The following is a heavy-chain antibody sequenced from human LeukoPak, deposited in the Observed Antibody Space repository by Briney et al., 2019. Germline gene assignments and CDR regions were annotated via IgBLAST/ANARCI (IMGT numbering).Heavy chain of an antibody. V-gene: IGHV3-48*01. CDR1: GFPLSSYS. CDR2: ISPSSGNI. Sequence: GGSLRLSCVASGFPLSSYSINWIRQAPGKGLEWVSYISPSSGNIYYLDSVQGRFTVSRDNDRNSLFLQIDSPTAEDTAVYFCVRVKGTYFDYWGQGALVTVSP. D-gene: IGHD1-1*01. J-gene: IGHJ4*02. CDR3: VRVKGTYFDY.